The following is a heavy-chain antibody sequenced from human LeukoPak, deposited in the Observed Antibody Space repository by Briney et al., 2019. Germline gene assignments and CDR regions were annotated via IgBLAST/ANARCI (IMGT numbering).Heavy chain of an antibody. CDR2: IYYSGST. V-gene: IGHV4-59*08. J-gene: IGHJ6*02. D-gene: IGHD2-21*02. CDR1: GGSISSYY. Sequence: SETLSLTCTVSGGSISSYYWSWIRQPPGKGLEWIGYIYYSGSTNYNPSLKSRVTVSVDTSKNQFSLKLSSVTAADTAVYYCARHAYCGGDCYSPFDYYYYYGMDVWGQGTTVTVSS. CDR3: ARHAYCGGDCYSPFDYYYYYGMDV.